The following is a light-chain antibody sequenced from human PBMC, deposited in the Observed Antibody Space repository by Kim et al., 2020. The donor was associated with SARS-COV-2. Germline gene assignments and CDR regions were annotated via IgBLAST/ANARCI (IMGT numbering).Light chain of an antibody. CDR2: YTS. V-gene: IGKV6D-21*02. CDR3: HQSHSLPYT. Sequence: EIVLTQSPNFQSVSPGEKVTITCRASESMGSSLHWYQLKPDQSPKLVIKYTSQSISGVPSRFSGSGSGTDFTLTINRLEAEDAAAYFCHQSHSLPYTFGQGTKLGI. J-gene: IGKJ2*01. CDR1: ESMGSS.